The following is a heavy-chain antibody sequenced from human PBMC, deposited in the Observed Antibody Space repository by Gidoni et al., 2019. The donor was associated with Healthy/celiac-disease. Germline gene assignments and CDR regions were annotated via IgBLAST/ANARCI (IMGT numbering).Heavy chain of an antibody. CDR1: GGSISSSSYY. D-gene: IGHD5-12*01. J-gene: IGHJ6*02. V-gene: IGHV4-39*01. CDR2: IYYSGST. CDR3: ARRRIGAYGMDV. Sequence: QLQLQESGPGLVKPSETLSLTCIVSGGSISSSSYYWDWIRQPPGKGLEWIGTIYYSGSTYYNPSLKSRVTISVDTSKDQFSLKLSSVTAADTAVYYCARRRIGAYGMDVWGQGTTVTVSS.